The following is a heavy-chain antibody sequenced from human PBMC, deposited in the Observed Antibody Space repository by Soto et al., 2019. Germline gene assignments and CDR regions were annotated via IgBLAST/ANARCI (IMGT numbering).Heavy chain of an antibody. Sequence: QITLKESGPTLVKPTEPLTLTCTFSVFSLSTQGVGVGWIRQPPGKALEWLAIYFWDDDTRYSLSLKSRLTITQDTSRNQVVLTMANMDPADTATYYCARSRAAWVNAFDVWGQGTMVTVSS. J-gene: IGHJ3*01. V-gene: IGHV2-5*02. CDR2: YFWDDDT. CDR3: ARSRAAWVNAFDV. D-gene: IGHD1-26*01. CDR1: VFSLSTQGVG.